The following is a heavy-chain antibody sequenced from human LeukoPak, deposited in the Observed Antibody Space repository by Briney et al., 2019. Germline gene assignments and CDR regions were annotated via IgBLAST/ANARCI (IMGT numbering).Heavy chain of an antibody. V-gene: IGHV4-4*07. CDR1: GVSISSYY. Sequence: SEPLSLTCTVSGVSISSYYWSWPRQPAGKGLEWIGRIYTSGSTNYNPSLKSRVTMSVDTSKNQFSLKLSSVTAADTAVYYCAREEGDYGMDVWGQGTTVTVSS. J-gene: IGHJ6*02. CDR2: IYTSGST. D-gene: IGHD3-16*01. CDR3: AREEGDYGMDV.